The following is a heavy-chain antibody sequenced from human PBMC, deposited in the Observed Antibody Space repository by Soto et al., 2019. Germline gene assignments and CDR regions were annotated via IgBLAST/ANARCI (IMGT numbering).Heavy chain of an antibody. CDR2: IWYDGSNK. CDR1: GFTFSSYG. Sequence: QVQLVETGGGVVQPGRSLRLSCAASGFTFSSYGMHWVRQAPGKGLEWVAVIWYDGSNKYYADSVKGRFTISRDNSKNTLYLQMNSLRAEDTAVYYCAREGDYDSSAYYFGYWGQGTLVTVSS. D-gene: IGHD3-22*01. J-gene: IGHJ4*02. V-gene: IGHV3-33*01. CDR3: AREGDYDSSAYYFGY.